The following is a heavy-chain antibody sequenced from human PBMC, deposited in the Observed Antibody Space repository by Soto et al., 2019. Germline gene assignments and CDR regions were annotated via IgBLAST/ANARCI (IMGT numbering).Heavy chain of an antibody. CDR1: GFTFSSYS. D-gene: IGHD3-10*01. CDR2: ISSSSSTI. J-gene: IGHJ4*02. V-gene: IGHV3-48*02. Sequence: GSLRLSCAASGFTFSSYSMNWVRQAPGKGLEWVSYISSSSSTIYYADSVKGRFTISRDNAKNSLYLQMNSLRDEDTAVYYCARWGSGSYRHPFDYWGQGTLVTVSS. CDR3: ARWGSGSYRHPFDY.